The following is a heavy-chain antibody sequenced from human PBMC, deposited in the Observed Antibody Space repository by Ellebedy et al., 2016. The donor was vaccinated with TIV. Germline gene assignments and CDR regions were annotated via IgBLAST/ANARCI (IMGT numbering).Heavy chain of an antibody. CDR1: GGTFSDFN. CDR3: ATKSVAEPGRIHWYFDV. J-gene: IGHJ2*01. Sequence: AASVKVSCKVSGGTFSDFNFNWARQAPGQGLEWMAAFIPMFGTTNYAQNFQGRVTLTADESTSTVYMELSDLKSDDTAVFYCATKSVAEPGRIHWYFDVWGRGTLVTVSS. CDR2: FIPMFGTT. D-gene: IGHD6-19*01. V-gene: IGHV1-69*13.